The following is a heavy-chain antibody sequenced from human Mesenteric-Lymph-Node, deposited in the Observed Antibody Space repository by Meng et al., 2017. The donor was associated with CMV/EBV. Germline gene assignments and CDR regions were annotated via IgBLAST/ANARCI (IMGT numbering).Heavy chain of an antibody. CDR2: IYYSGST. CDR3: ARDDGYFDY. V-gene: IGHV4-61*01. Sequence: LTCTVSGGSVSSGSYYWSWIRQPPGKGLEWIGYIYYSGSTNYNPSLKSRVTISVDTSKNQFSLKLSSVTAADTAVYYCARDDGYFDYWGQGTLVTVS. CDR1: GGSVSSGSYY. J-gene: IGHJ4*02.